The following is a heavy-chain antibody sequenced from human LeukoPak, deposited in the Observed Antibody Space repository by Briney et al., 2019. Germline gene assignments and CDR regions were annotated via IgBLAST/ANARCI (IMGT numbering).Heavy chain of an antibody. Sequence: KTSETLSLTCTVSGGSISSYYWSWIRQPPGKGLEWIGYIYYSGSTNYNPSLKSRVTISVDTSKNQFSLKLSSVTAADTAVYYCARGVFRGLRYFDWLFLPAPPEYYFDYWGQGTLVTVSS. J-gene: IGHJ4*02. CDR2: IYYSGST. CDR3: ARGVFRGLRYFDWLFLPAPPEYYFDY. CDR1: GGSISSYY. V-gene: IGHV4-59*12. D-gene: IGHD3-9*01.